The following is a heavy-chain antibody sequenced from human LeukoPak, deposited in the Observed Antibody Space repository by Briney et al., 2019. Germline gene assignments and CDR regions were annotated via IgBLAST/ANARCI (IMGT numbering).Heavy chain of an antibody. CDR3: ARRLYGGSYYHFDY. V-gene: IGHV4-39*01. J-gene: IGHJ4*02. CDR2: IYYSGST. Sequence: PSETLSLTCTVSGGSISSSSYYWGWIRQPPGKGLEWIGSIYYSGSTYYNPSLKSRVTISVDTSKNQFSLKLSSVTAADTAVYYCARRLYGGSYYHFDYWGQGTLVTVSS. D-gene: IGHD1-26*01. CDR1: GGSISSSSYY.